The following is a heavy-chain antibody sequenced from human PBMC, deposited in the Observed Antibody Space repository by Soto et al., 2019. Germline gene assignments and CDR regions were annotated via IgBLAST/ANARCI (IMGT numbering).Heavy chain of an antibody. CDR2: ISGSGGST. CDR1: GFTFSSYA. CDR3: AKSAPQGDY. J-gene: IGHJ4*02. V-gene: IGHV3-23*01. Sequence: EVQLLTSGGGLVQPGGSLRLSCAASGFTFSSYAMSWVRQAPAKGLEWVSAISGSGGSTYYADSVKGRFTISRDNSKDSVYLQMNTLRAEDTAVYYGAKSAPQGDYWGRGPLVTVSS.